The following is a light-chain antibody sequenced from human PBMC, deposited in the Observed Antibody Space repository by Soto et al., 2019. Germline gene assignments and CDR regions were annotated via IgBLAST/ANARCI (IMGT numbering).Light chain of an antibody. CDR2: AAS. CDR3: QKYNSHPWT. V-gene: IGKV1-27*01. J-gene: IGKJ1*01. CDR1: QVISNY. Sequence: DIQMTQSPSSLSASVGDRVTITCQASQVISNYLTWYQQKPGKVPKLLIYAASTLQSGVPFRFSGSGAGTDLTLTISSLQPEDLATYYCQKYNSHPWTFGQGTKVEIK.